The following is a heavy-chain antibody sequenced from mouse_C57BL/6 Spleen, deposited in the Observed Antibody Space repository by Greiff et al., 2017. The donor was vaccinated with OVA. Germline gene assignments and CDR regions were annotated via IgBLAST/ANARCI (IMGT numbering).Heavy chain of an antibody. CDR1: GFNIKDDY. D-gene: IGHD1-1*01. V-gene: IGHV14-4*01. Sequence: EVQLQQSGAELVRPGASVKLSCTASGFNIKDDYMHWVKQRPEQGLEWIGWIDPENGDTEYASKFQGKATITADHSSNTAYLQLSSLTSEDTAVYYCNYSNGISPWFAYGGQGTLSLSLQ. CDR2: IDPENGDT. J-gene: IGHJ3*01. CDR3: NYSNGISPWFAY.